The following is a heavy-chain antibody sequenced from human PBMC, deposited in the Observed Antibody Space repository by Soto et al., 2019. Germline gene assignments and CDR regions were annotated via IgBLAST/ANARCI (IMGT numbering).Heavy chain of an antibody. V-gene: IGHV1-3*01. CDR2: INADNGDT. CDR3: ARELQGLYYFDF. D-gene: IGHD4-4*01. J-gene: IGHJ4*02. CDR1: GYTFTNYF. Sequence: ASVKVSCKTSGYTFTNYFVHWVRQAPGQRLEWLGWINADNGDTKYSQKFSGRVTITRDTSANTAFMELSSLRSEDTAMYYCARELQGLYYFDFWGQGTLVTVSS.